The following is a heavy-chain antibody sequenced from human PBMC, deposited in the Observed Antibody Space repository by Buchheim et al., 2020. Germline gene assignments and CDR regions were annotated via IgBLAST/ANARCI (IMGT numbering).Heavy chain of an antibody. D-gene: IGHD6-6*01. CDR1: GYTFTNYN. Sequence: QVQLVQSGAEVQKPGASVKVSCKTPGYTFTNYNIHWVRQAPGQGLEWMGIIYPTGGSTSYTPKFQGRVTMTREKSTSTVNMELSSLRSDDTAVYYCARDGSSSSFGYWGQGTL. V-gene: IGHV1-46*01. J-gene: IGHJ4*02. CDR2: IYPTGGST. CDR3: ARDGSSSSFGY.